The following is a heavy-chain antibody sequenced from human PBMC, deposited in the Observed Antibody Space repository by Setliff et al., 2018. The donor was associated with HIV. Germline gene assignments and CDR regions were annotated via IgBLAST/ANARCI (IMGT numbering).Heavy chain of an antibody. CDR1: RYTFSSYY. CDR3: ARELPGVCYFDD. V-gene: IGHV1-46*01. D-gene: IGHD2-21*02. Sequence: GASVKVSCKASRYTFSSYYLHWMRQAPGQGLEWMAMIDTTGSTFYAQTFQGRITMTRDTSTSAIYMELNGLTSEDTAVDYCARELPGVCYFDDWGQGTLVTVSS. CDR2: IDTTGST. J-gene: IGHJ4*02.